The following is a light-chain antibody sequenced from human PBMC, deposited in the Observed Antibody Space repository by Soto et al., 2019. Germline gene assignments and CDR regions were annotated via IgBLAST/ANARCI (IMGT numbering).Light chain of an antibody. CDR1: RSNIGSQV. CDR3: ATGDDSLDVPV. V-gene: IGLV1-44*01. CDR2: NNN. Sequence: QSVLTQPPSASGTPGQKVTISCSGSRSNIGSQVVNWFQHVPGTAPKLLMYNNNERPSGVPARISGSKSGTSASLAISGLQSEDEADYYCATGDDSLDVPVFGGGTKLTVL. J-gene: IGLJ3*02.